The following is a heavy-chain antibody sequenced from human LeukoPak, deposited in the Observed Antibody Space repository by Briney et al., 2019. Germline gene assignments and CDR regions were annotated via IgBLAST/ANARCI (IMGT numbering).Heavy chain of an antibody. CDR2: INGSGGST. J-gene: IGHJ4*02. CDR3: AKGRGIVVVTGPDY. CDR1: GFTFSSYA. Sequence: GGSLRLSCVASGFTFSSYAMNWVRQAPGKGLEWVSGINGSGGSTYYADSVKGRFTISRDNSKNTLYLQMNNLRAEDTAVYYCAKGRGIVVVTGPDYWGQGTLVTVSS. D-gene: IGHD2-21*02. V-gene: IGHV3-23*01.